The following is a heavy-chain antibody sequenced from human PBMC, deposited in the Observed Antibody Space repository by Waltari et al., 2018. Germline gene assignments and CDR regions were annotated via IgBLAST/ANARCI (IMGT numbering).Heavy chain of an antibody. CDR1: GYSLTESA. Sequence: QVQLVQSGAEVKKPGASVKVSCRVSGYSLTESALHWARLAPGKGLEWLGGFDPEYGEAVYAQEFQGRVTMTEDTSKDTAYMELSSLTYEDTAVYYCTRDRVGYCSGGTCYSRWFDPWGQGTLVTVSS. J-gene: IGHJ5*02. V-gene: IGHV1-24*01. D-gene: IGHD2-15*01. CDR2: FDPEYGEA. CDR3: TRDRVGYCSGGTCYSRWFDP.